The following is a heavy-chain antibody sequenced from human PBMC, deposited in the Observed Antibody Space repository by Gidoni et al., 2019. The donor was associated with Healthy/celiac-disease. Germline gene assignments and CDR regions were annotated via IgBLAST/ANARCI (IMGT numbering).Heavy chain of an antibody. Sequence: QVQLVESGGGVVQPGRSLRLSCAASGFTFSSYGMHWVRQAPGKGLEWVAVISYDGSNIYYADSVKGRFTISRDNSKNTLYLQMNSLRAEDTAVYYCAKGGYYDFWSGYLNWGQGTLVTVSS. V-gene: IGHV3-30*18. CDR3: AKGGYYDFWSGYLN. CDR1: GFTFSSYG. CDR2: ISYDGSNI. D-gene: IGHD3-3*01. J-gene: IGHJ4*02.